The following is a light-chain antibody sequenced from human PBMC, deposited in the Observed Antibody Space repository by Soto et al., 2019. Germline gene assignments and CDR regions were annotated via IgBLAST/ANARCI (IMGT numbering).Light chain of an antibody. J-gene: IGKJ2*01. Sequence: DIQMTQSPSSLSASVGDRVTITCRASQSISNYLNWYQQKPGKAPKLLIYAASSLQSGVPSRFSGSGSGTDFTFTISSLQLEDFATYYCQQSYETPPTYTFGQGTKLEIK. CDR1: QSISNY. CDR3: QQSYETPPTYT. CDR2: AAS. V-gene: IGKV1-39*01.